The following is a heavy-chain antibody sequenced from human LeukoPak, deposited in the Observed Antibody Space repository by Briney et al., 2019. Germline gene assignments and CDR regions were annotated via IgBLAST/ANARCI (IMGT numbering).Heavy chain of an antibody. CDR1: GYTFTSYG. CDR3: ARGAYDSSGYYYSFVGENDY. CDR2: ISAYNGNT. J-gene: IGHJ4*02. V-gene: IGHV1-18*04. Sequence: ASVKVSCKASGYTFTSYGISWVRQAPGQGLEWMGWISAYNGNTNYAQKLQGRVTMTTDTSTSTAYMELRSLRSDDTAVYYCARGAYDSSGYYYSFVGENDYWGQGTQVTVSS. D-gene: IGHD3-22*01.